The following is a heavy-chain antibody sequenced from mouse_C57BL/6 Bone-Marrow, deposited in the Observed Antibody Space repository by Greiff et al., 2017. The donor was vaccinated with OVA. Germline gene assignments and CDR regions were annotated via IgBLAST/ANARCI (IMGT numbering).Heavy chain of an antibody. CDR1: GYTFTSYD. CDR3: ARSIYYGNYVPYYFDY. D-gene: IGHD2-1*01. CDR2: IYPRDGST. V-gene: IGHV1-85*01. Sequence: QVQLQQSGPELVKPGASVKLSCKASGYTFTSYDINWVKQRPGQGLEWIGWIYPRDGSTKYNEKFKGKATLTVDTSSSTAYMELHSLTSEDSAVYFCARSIYYGNYVPYYFDYWGQGTTLTVSS. J-gene: IGHJ2*01.